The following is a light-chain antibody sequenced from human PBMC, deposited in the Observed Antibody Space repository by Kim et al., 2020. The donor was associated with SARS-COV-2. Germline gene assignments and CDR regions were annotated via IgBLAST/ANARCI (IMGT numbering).Light chain of an antibody. V-gene: IGKV3-20*01. Sequence: EIVLTQSPGTLSLSPGERATLSCRASQSVRGNYLAWYQHKPGQAPRLLISGASSRATGIPDRFSGTGSGTDFTLTISRLEPEDFAVYYCHQYAGAPRTFDQGTKVDIK. J-gene: IGKJ1*01. CDR2: GAS. CDR3: HQYAGAPRT. CDR1: QSVRGNY.